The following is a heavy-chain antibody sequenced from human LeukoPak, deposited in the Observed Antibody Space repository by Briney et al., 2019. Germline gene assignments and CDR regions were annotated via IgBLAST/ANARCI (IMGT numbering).Heavy chain of an antibody. CDR3: TKGIARLEMGGDYYYSYYMDV. CDR1: GYTFTGYY. Sequence: ASVKVSCKASGYTFTGYYMHWVRQAPGQGLEWMGWINPNSGGTNYAQRFTGRVTITMDTSISTAYMELSRRTADDTAAYYCTKGIARLEMGGDYYYSYYMDVWGKGTTVTVSS. V-gene: IGHV1-2*02. J-gene: IGHJ6*03. CDR2: INPNSGGT. D-gene: IGHD3-16*01.